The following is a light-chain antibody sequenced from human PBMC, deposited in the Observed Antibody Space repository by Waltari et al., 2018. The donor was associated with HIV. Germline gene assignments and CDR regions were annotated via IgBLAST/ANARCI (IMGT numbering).Light chain of an antibody. J-gene: IGKJ3*01. CDR1: QTVNNK. V-gene: IGKV1-39*01. Sequence: DIQMTQSPSSLSASVVASVTITCRASQTVNNKLNWYQQKPGEAPKVVIYDAATLESGVPSRFRGGGSRTDFTLTITSLQLDDFATYCCQQSFSYPLTFGPGTKVDI. CDR2: DAA. CDR3: QQSFSYPLT.